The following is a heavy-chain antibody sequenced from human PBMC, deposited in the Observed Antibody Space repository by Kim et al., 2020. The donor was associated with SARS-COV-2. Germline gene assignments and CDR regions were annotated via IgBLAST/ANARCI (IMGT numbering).Heavy chain of an antibody. CDR3: ASGGDSIAAAGRALAYFDY. CDR1: GGSFSGYY. V-gene: IGHV4-34*01. Sequence: SETLSLTCAVYGGSFSGYYWSWIRQPPGKGLEWIGEINHSGSTNYNPSLKSRVTISVDTSKNQFSLKLSSVTAADTAVYYCASGGDSIAAAGRALAYFDYWGQGTLVTVSS. D-gene: IGHD6-13*01. J-gene: IGHJ4*02. CDR2: INHSGST.